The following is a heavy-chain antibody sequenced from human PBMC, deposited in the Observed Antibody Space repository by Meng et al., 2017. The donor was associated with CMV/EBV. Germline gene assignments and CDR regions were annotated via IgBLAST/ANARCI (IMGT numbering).Heavy chain of an antibody. Sequence: ASGFTFSSYAMRWVRQAPGKGLEWVAVVSYGGSNKYYADSVKGRFTISRDNSKNTLYLQMNSLRAEDTAVYYCARDLMVRGVINTYWGQGTLVTVSS. V-gene: IGHV3-30-3*01. CDR3: ARDLMVRGVINTY. CDR1: GFTFSSYA. D-gene: IGHD3-10*01. J-gene: IGHJ4*02. CDR2: VSYGGSNK.